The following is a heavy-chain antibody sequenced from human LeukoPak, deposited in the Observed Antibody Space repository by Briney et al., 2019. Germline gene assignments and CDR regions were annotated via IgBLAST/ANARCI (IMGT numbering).Heavy chain of an antibody. CDR1: GGSFSGYY. J-gene: IGHJ5*02. CDR3: ARGDYGSGTYLWGS. D-gene: IGHD3-10*01. V-gene: IGHV4-34*01. Sequence: SETLSLTCAVYGGSFSGYYWSWIRQPPGKGLEWIGEINHSGSTNYNPSLKSRVTISVDTSQNQFSLQLTSVTAADTAVYYCARGDYGSGTYLWGSWGQGILVTVSP. CDR2: INHSGST.